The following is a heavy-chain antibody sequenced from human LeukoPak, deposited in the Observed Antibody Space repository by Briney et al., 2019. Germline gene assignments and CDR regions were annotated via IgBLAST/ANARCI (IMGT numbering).Heavy chain of an antibody. D-gene: IGHD6-13*01. V-gene: IGHV4-30-2*01. Sequence: PSETLSLTCTVSGGSISSGGYYWSWIRQPPGKGQEWIGYIYHSGSTYYNPSLKSRVTISVDRSKNQFSLKLSSVTAADTAVYYCARRYSSSWYMDYWGQGTLVTVSS. J-gene: IGHJ4*02. CDR2: IYHSGST. CDR3: ARRYSSSWYMDY. CDR1: GGSISSGGYY.